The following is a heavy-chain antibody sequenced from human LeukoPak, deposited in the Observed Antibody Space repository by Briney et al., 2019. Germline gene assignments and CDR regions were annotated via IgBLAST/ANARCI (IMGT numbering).Heavy chain of an antibody. D-gene: IGHD1-26*01. J-gene: IGHJ4*02. V-gene: IGHV3-30*04. CDR1: RFTFSSYT. CDR2: ISYDGSNK. Sequence: GGSLRLSCVASRFTFSSYTMHWVRQAPGKGLEWVAVISYDGSNKYYADSVKGRFTISRDNSKNTLYLQMNSLRPEDTAMYYCARGVNIMGATEGYYFDYWGQGTLVTVSS. CDR3: ARGVNIMGATEGYYFDY.